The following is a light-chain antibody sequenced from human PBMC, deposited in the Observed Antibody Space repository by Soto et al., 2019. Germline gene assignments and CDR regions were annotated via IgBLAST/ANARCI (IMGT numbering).Light chain of an antibody. CDR2: DVS. Sequence: QSALTQPRSVSGSPGQSVTISCTGTSSDVGGYNYVSWYQQHPGKAPKLIIYDVSSRPSGVPDRFSGSKSGSTASLTISGLQADDDVDYYCCSYAGSYTDVFGTGTKLTVL. CDR1: SSDVGGYNY. V-gene: IGLV2-11*01. J-gene: IGLJ1*01. CDR3: CSYAGSYTDV.